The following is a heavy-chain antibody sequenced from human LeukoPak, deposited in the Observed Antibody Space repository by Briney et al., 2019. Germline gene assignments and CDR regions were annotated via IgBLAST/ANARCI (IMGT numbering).Heavy chain of an antibody. D-gene: IGHD2-15*01. CDR2: ISSSGGST. CDR1: GFTFSSYA. CDR3: TKGGDIVVVVAATPTPFDY. J-gene: IGHJ4*02. Sequence: GGSLRLSCAASGFTFSSYAMSWVRQAPGKGLEWVSAISSSGGSTYYADSVKGRFIISRDNSKNTLYLQMNSLRAEDTAVYYCTKGGDIVVVVAATPTPFDYWGQGTLVTVSS. V-gene: IGHV3-23*01.